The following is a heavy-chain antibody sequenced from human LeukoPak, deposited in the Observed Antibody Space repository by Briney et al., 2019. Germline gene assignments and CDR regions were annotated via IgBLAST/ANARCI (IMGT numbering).Heavy chain of an antibody. D-gene: IGHD6-19*01. CDR3: ARGRAVAGTPREDY. Sequence: GASVKVSCKASGYTFTSYDINWVRQATGQGLEWMGWMNPNSGNTGYAQKFQGRVTITRNTSISTAYMELSSLRSEDTAVYYCARGRAVAGTPREDYWGQGTLVTVSS. CDR2: MNPNSGNT. J-gene: IGHJ4*02. CDR1: GYTFTSYD. V-gene: IGHV1-8*03.